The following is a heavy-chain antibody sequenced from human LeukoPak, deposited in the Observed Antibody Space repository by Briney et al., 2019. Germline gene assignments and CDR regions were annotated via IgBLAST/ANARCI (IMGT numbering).Heavy chain of an antibody. CDR1: GGTFSSYA. J-gene: IGHJ3*02. V-gene: IGHV1-69*06. CDR3: ASHHYDSSGSSSFGAFDI. Sequence: SVKVSCKASGGTFSSYAISWVRQAPGQGLEWMGGIIPIFGTANYAQKFQGRVTITADKSTSTAYMELRSLRSDDTAVYYCASHHYDSSGSSSFGAFDIWGQGTMVTVSS. CDR2: IIPIFGTA. D-gene: IGHD3-22*01.